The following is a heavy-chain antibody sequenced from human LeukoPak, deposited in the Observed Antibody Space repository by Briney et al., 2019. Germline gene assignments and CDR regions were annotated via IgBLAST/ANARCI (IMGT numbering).Heavy chain of an antibody. CDR3: ARPHMGYSSGWYGGY. J-gene: IGHJ4*02. V-gene: IGHV5-51*01. Sequence: GESLKISCKGAGYSFTSYWIGWVRQMPGKGVEWMGIIYPGDSDTRDSPAFQGQVTISADKSISTAYLQWCSLKASDTAMYYCARPHMGYSSGWYGGYWGQGTLVTVSS. D-gene: IGHD6-19*01. CDR1: GYSFTSYW. CDR2: IYPGDSDT.